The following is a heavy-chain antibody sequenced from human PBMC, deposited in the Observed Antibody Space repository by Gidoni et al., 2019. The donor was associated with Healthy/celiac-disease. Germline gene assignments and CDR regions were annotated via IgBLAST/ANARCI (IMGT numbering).Heavy chain of an antibody. D-gene: IGHD2-2*01. Sequence: QVQLVESGGGLVKPGGSLILSCAASGFPFSDYYMSWIRQAPGKGLEWVSYISSSSSYTNYADSVKGRFTISRDNAKNSLYLQMNSLRAEDTAVYYCARAGPAAMPSEDYWGQGTLVTVSS. V-gene: IGHV3-11*05. J-gene: IGHJ4*02. CDR3: ARAGPAAMPSEDY. CDR2: ISSSSSYT. CDR1: GFPFSDYY.